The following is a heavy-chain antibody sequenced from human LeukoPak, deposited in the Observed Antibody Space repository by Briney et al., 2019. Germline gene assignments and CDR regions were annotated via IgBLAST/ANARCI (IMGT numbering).Heavy chain of an antibody. V-gene: IGHV4-59*12. CDR3: ARLQSHFDY. D-gene: IGHD4-11*01. CDR2: IYHSGST. CDR1: GGCISSYY. J-gene: IGHJ4*02. Sequence: SETLSLTCTVSGGCISSYYWSWIRQPPGKGLEWIGYIYHSGSTYYNPSLKSRVTISVDRSKNQFSLKLSSVTAADTAVYYCARLQSHFDYWGQGTLVTVSS.